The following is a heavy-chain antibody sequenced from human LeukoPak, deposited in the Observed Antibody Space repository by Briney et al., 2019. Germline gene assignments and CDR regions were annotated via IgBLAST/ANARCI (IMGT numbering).Heavy chain of an antibody. V-gene: IGHV3-23*01. CDR3: AKDGLYYDGSEHVYYFDS. CDR2: IIYSGSAT. D-gene: IGHD3-22*01. Sequence: GGSLILSCAASGFTFSRSAMTWVRQGPGTGLELVASIIYSGSATYCADSVKGRFTISRDNSKNTLYLQMNSLRAEDTALYYCAKDGLYYDGSEHVYYFDSWGQGTLVTVSS. CDR1: GFTFSRSA. J-gene: IGHJ4*02.